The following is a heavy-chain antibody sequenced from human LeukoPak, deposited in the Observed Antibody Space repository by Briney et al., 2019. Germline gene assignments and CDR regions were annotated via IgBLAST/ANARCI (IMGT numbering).Heavy chain of an antibody. CDR1: AASISNYY. CDR2: ISTSGST. Sequence: SETLSLTCAVSAASISNYYWSWIRQAPGKGLEWIGYISTSGSTNYNPSLKGRVSISLDTSKNRFSLNLNFVTAADTAVYYCASPRSGYRYTFDYWGQGALVTVSS. J-gene: IGHJ4*02. D-gene: IGHD3-22*01. CDR3: ASPRSGYRYTFDY. V-gene: IGHV4-4*09.